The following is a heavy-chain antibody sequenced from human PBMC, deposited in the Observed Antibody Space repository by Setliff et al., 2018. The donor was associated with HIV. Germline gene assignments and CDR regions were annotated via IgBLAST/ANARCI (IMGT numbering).Heavy chain of an antibody. CDR3: ARGTVERSRWLRWTTVVPFDY. V-gene: IGHV4-31*02. CDR2: IYYSGST. D-gene: IGHD5-12*01. CDR1: GFTFSSYS. J-gene: IGHJ4*02. Sequence: LSCAASGFTFSSYSMNWVRQAPGKGLEWIGYIYYSGSTYYNPSLRSRVTISVDTSKNQFSLKLSSVTAADTAVYYCARGTVERSRWLRWTTVVPFDYWGQGTLVTVSS.